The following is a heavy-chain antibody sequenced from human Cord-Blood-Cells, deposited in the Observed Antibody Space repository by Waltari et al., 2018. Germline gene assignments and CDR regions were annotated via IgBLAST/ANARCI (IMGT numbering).Heavy chain of an antibody. CDR1: GFPFSSHA. J-gene: IGHJ6*02. CDR2: ISYDGSNK. V-gene: IGHV3-30-3*01. Sequence: QVQLVESGGGVVQPGRSLRLSCAASGFPFSSHAMHWVRQAPGKGLEWVAVISYDGSNKDYADSVKGRFTISRDNSKNTLYLQMNSLRAEDTAVYYCARDQTGMDVWGQGTTVTVSS. CDR3: ARDQTGMDV.